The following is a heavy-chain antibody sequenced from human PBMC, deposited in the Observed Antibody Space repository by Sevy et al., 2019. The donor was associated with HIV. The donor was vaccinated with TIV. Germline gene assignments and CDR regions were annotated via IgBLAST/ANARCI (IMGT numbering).Heavy chain of an antibody. CDR2: INHSGGT. CDR1: GGSFSGYY. D-gene: IGHD2-15*01. J-gene: IGHJ3*02. Sequence: SETLSLTCAVYGGSFSGYYWSWIRQPPGKGLEWIGEINHSGGTNYNPSLKSRVTISVDTSKNQISLKVNSVTAADTAVFYCARHCTGSSCSHAFDICGQGTRVTVSS. CDR3: ARHCTGSSCSHAFDI. V-gene: IGHV4-34*01.